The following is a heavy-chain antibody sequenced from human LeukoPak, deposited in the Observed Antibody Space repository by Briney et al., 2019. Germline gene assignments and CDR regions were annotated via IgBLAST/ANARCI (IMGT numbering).Heavy chain of an antibody. Sequence: GASVKVPCKASGYTFTSYDINWVRQATGQGLEWMGWMNPNSGNTGYAQKFQGRVTMTRNTSISTAYMELSSLRSEDTAVYYCARGIMAYYDFWSGYSSRYGMDVWGQGTTVTVSS. D-gene: IGHD3-3*01. V-gene: IGHV1-8*01. CDR2: MNPNSGNT. J-gene: IGHJ6*02. CDR3: ARGIMAYYDFWSGYSSRYGMDV. CDR1: GYTFTSYD.